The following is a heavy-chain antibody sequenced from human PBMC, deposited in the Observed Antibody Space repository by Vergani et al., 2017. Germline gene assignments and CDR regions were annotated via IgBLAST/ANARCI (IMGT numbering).Heavy chain of an antibody. CDR2: ISSSSSYI. J-gene: IGHJ4*02. CDR1: GFTFSSYS. D-gene: IGHD6-19*01. Sequence: EVQLVESGGGLVKPGGSLRLSCAASGFTFSSYSMNWVRQAPGKGLEWVSSISSSSSYIYYADSVKGRFTISRDNAKNTLYLQMNSLRAEDTAVYYCAKVRSSGWYLDYWGQGTLDTVSS. CDR3: AKVRSSGWYLDY. V-gene: IGHV3-21*01.